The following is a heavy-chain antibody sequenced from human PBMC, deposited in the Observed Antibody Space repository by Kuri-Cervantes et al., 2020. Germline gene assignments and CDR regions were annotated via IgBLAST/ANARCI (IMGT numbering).Heavy chain of an antibody. CDR2: ISYDGSHQ. V-gene: IGHV3-30*18. J-gene: IGHJ4*02. CDR1: GFTFSNYG. D-gene: IGHD6-19*01. Sequence: GGSLRLSCVASGFTFSNYGMHWVRQAPGKGLEWVAVISYDGSHQYSVDSVKGRFTISRDSSKNTLYLQMNSLRAEDTAVYYCAKRGSQWLVFWSGRDGQFDYWGQGTLVTVSS. CDR3: AKRGSQWLVFWSGRDGQFDY.